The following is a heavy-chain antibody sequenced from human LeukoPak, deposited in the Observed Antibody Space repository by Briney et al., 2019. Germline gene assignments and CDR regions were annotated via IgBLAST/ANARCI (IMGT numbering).Heavy chain of an antibody. CDR2: IYHSGST. CDR3: ARDRISYSSGWTIYYYYYGMDV. Sequence: SETLSLTCTVSGYSISSGYYWGWIRQPPGKGLEWIGSIYHSGSTYYNPSLKSRVTISVDTSKNQFSLKLSSVTAADTAVYYCARDRISYSSGWTIYYYYYGMDVWGQGTTVTVSS. CDR1: GYSISSGYY. J-gene: IGHJ6*02. D-gene: IGHD6-19*01. V-gene: IGHV4-38-2*02.